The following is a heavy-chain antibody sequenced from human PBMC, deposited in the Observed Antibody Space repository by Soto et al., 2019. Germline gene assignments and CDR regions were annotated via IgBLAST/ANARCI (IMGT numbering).Heavy chain of an antibody. Sequence: PSETLSLTCTVSGGSISNYYWSWIRRPPGKGLEWIGYIHYSGSTNYNPSLKSRVTISVDTSKNQFSLKLSSVTAADTAVYYCARLLGRGTYVPDYWGQGTLVTVS. V-gene: IGHV4-59*01. CDR2: IHYSGST. D-gene: IGHD3-10*02. J-gene: IGHJ4*02. CDR3: ARLLGRGTYVPDY. CDR1: GGSISNYY.